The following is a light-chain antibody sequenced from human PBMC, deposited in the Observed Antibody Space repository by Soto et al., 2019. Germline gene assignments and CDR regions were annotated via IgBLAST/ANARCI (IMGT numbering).Light chain of an antibody. V-gene: IGKV1-17*01. J-gene: IGKJ1*01. CDR2: AAS. CDR3: LQHKSYPWT. Sequence: DIRMTRSPSSLSASGGDRVTITCRASQGIRNDLGWYQQKPGKAPKRLIYAASSLQGGAPSRFSGSASGTEVTLTIGSLQPEDFASYYYLQHKSYPWTFGQGTKVEIK. CDR1: QGIRND.